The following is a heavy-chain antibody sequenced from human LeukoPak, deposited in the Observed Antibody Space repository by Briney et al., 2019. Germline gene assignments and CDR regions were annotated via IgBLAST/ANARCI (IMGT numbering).Heavy chain of an antibody. V-gene: IGHV4-61*02. Sequence: SSETLSLTCTVSGGSISSGSYYWSWIRQPAGKGLEWIGRIYTSGSTNYNPSLKSRVTISVDTSKNQFPLKLSSVTAADTAVYYCARDRNYDFWGGYSPWGQGTLVTVSS. CDR2: IYTSGST. D-gene: IGHD3-3*01. J-gene: IGHJ5*02. CDR1: GGSISSGSYY. CDR3: ARDRNYDFWGGYSP.